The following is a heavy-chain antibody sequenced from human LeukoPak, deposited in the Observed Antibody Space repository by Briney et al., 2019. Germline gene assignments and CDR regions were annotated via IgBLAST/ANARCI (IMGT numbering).Heavy chain of an antibody. D-gene: IGHD3-22*01. Sequence: GESLQIFSKGSGYSFTSNWIGWVRQMPGKGLEWMGIIYPGDSDTRYSPSFQGQVTISADKSISTAYLQWSSLKASDTAMYYCARQGVNSGYDYWGQGSLHTVSS. J-gene: IGHJ4*02. V-gene: IGHV5-51*01. CDR2: IYPGDSDT. CDR3: ARQGVNSGYDY. CDR1: GYSFTSNW.